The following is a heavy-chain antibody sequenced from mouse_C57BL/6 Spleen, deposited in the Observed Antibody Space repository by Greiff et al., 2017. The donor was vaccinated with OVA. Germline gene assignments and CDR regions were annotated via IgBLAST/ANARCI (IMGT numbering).Heavy chain of an antibody. V-gene: IGHV1-64*01. CDR3: ARRVYYYGSSSSYWYFDV. CDR2: IHPNSGST. D-gene: IGHD1-1*01. J-gene: IGHJ1*03. CDR1: GYTFTSYW. Sequence: VQLQQSGAELVKPGASVKLSCKASGYTFTSYWMHWVKQRPGQGLEWIGMIHPNSGSTNYNEKFKSKATLTVDKSSSTAYMQLSSLTSEDSAVYYCARRVYYYGSSSSYWYFDVWGTGTTVTVSS.